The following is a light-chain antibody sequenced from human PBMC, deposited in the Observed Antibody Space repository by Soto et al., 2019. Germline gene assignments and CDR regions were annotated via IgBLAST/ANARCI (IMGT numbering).Light chain of an antibody. CDR2: AAS. J-gene: IGKJ5*01. CDR1: QSISSY. V-gene: IGKV1-39*01. CDR3: QQSYSTPPIN. Sequence: DIQMTQPPSSLSASVGDRVTITCRASQSISSYLNWYQQKPGKAPKLLIYAASSLPSGVPSRFSGSGSGTDFTLTISSLQPEDFATYYCQQSYSTPPINFGQGTRLEIK.